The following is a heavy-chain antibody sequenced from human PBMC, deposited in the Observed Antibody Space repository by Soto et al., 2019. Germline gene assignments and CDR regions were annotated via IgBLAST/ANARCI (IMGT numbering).Heavy chain of an antibody. CDR1: GFTFSNYG. D-gene: IGHD6-19*01. J-gene: IGHJ4*02. CDR2: MWYDGSNR. Sequence: QVRLVESWGGVVQPGRSLRLSCAASGFTFSNYGMHWVRQAPGKGLEWVAVMWYDGSNRYYADSVKGPFTISRDNSKKTMYLQMNSLRAEDMAVAYWAIDPGESRSCWWLYFDDWGEGTLVAVSS. CDR3: AIDPGESRSCWWLYFDD. V-gene: IGHV3-33*03.